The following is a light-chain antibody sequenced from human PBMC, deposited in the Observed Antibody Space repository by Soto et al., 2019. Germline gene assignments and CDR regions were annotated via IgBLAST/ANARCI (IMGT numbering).Light chain of an antibody. CDR3: QQAHSFPLT. CDR2: TAS. CDR1: QSINSF. Sequence: DIQLTQSPSFLSASVGDRVTITCRASQSINSFLNWYQQKPGKAPKLLINTASSLQSGVPSRFSGSGSGTDFTLTINSLQPEDFATYHCQQAHSFPLTFGGGTKVDIK. J-gene: IGKJ4*01. V-gene: IGKV1-39*01.